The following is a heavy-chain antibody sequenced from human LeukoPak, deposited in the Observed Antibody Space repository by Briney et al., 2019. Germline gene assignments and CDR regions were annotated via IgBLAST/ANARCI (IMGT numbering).Heavy chain of an antibody. CDR3: AKESGYCSGGNCYRMFDP. Sequence: GGSLRLSCAASGFTFSSYAMTWVRQAPGKGLEWVSGISGSGGGTYYADSVKGRFTISRDNSKSTLYLQMNSLRAEDTAIYYCAKESGYCSGGNCYRMFDPWGQGTLVTVSS. CDR1: GFTFSSYA. V-gene: IGHV3-23*01. D-gene: IGHD2-15*01. J-gene: IGHJ5*02. CDR2: ISGSGGGT.